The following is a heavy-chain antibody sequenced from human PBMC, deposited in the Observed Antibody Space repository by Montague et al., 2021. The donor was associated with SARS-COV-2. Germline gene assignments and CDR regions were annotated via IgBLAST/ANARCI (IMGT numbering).Heavy chain of an antibody. CDR3: ARVTLGGRDGRTRQYDGLDS. CDR2: VHDIESS. V-gene: IGHV4-59*01. J-gene: IGHJ4*02. CDR1: GGSISRYF. D-gene: IGHD3-16*01. Sequence: SETLSLTCTVSGGSISRYFWNWIRQTPGKGLEWMGYVHDIESSIYNPSLQSRTTILLDTPKNQFSLRLNAVTAADTAVYYCARVTLGGRDGRTRQYDGLDSWGQGILVTVSS.